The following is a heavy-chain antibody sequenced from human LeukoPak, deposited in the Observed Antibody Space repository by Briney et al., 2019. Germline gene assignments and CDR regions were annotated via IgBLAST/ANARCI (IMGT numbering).Heavy chain of an antibody. V-gene: IGHV3-21*01. J-gene: IGHJ5*01. CDR1: GFTFSSYS. Sequence: PGGSLRLSCAASGFTFSSYSMNWGRQAPGKGLEWVSFISSSSTYICYADSVKGRFTISRDDANNSLYLQMSSLRADDTAVYYWARDGVVSGRFGEVASWGQGTLVTVSS. CDR3: ARDGVVSGRFGEVAS. CDR2: ISSSSTYI. D-gene: IGHD3-10*01.